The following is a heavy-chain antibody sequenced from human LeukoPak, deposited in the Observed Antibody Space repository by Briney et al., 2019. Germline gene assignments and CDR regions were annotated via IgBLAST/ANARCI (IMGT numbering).Heavy chain of an antibody. CDR3: KTSWIQVDYFVW. J-gene: IGHJ4*02. Sequence: APVNVSCQPSRYTFTAYYMHWVGQAPGQELAGMCWINPNSCDTRHAPSLQGRFTMTRDPSITTVYMALSCLRSGHTPVSFCKTSWIQVDYFVWWGQGTLVTVS. CDR1: RYTFTAYY. D-gene: IGHD5-18*01. CDR2: INPNSCDT. V-gene: IGHV1-2*02.